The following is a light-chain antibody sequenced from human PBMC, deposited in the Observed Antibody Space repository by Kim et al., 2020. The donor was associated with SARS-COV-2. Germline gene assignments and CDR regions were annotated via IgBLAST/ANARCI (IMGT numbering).Light chain of an antibody. Sequence: EIVLTQSPATLCLSPGERATLSCRASQSVSTSVAWFQHKPGQAPRLLIHDASYRATGIPARFSGSGSGTDFTLTITGLQAEDFAVYYCQQREDWPLTFGGGTKVDIK. CDR2: DAS. CDR3: QQREDWPLT. CDR1: QSVSTS. V-gene: IGKV3-11*01. J-gene: IGKJ4*01.